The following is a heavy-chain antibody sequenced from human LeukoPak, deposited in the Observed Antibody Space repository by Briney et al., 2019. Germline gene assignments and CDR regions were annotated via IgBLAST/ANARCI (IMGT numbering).Heavy chain of an antibody. CDR2: IYYSGST. J-gene: IGHJ6*03. Sequence: SEALSLTCTVSGGSISSSSYYWGWIRQPPGKGLEWIGSIYYSGSTYYNPSLKSRVTISVDTSKNQFSLKLSSVTAADTAVYYCARRLVFYIRYFDTTGMNVWGKGTTVTVSS. CDR3: ARRLVFYIRYFDTTGMNV. CDR1: GGSISSSSYY. V-gene: IGHV4-39*01. D-gene: IGHD3-9*01.